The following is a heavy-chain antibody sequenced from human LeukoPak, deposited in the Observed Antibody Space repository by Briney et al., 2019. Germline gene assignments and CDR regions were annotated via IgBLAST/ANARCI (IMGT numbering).Heavy chain of an antibody. CDR3: ARDGGYCSSTNCYDY. J-gene: IGHJ4*02. CDR2: IYYSGST. D-gene: IGHD2-2*03. V-gene: IGHV4-59*01. Sequence: PSETLSLTXTVSGGSICSYYWSWIRQPPGKGLEWIGYIYYSGSTNYNPSLKSRVTISVDTSKNQFPLKLRSVTAADTAVYYCARDGGYCSSTNCYDYWGQGTLVTVSS. CDR1: GGSICSYY.